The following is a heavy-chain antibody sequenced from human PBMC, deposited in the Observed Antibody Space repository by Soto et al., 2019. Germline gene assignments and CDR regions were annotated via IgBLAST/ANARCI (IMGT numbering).Heavy chain of an antibody. V-gene: IGHV3-21*01. CDR2: ISSSSSYI. D-gene: IGHD2-2*01. Sequence: GGSLRLSCAASGFTFSSYSMNWVRQAPGKGLEWVSSISSSSSYIYYADSVKGRFTISRDSAKNSLYLQMNSLRAEDTAVYYCARGYCSSTSCYGFDYWGQGTLVTVSS. CDR1: GFTFSSYS. J-gene: IGHJ4*02. CDR3: ARGYCSSTSCYGFDY.